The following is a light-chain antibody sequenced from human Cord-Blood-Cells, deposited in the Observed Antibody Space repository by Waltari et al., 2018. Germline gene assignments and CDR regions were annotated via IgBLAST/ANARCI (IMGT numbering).Light chain of an antibody. J-gene: IGKJ2*01. CDR3: QQRSNWPPVYT. Sequence: EIVLTPSPATLSLSPAERATLSCRASQSVSSYLAWYQQKPGQAPRLLIYDASNRATGIPARFSGSGSGTDFTLTISSLEPEDFAVYYCQQRSNWPPVYTFGQGTKLEIK. V-gene: IGKV3-11*01. CDR1: QSVSSY. CDR2: DAS.